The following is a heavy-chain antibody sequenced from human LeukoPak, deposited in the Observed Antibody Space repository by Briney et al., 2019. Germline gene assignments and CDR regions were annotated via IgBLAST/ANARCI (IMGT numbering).Heavy chain of an antibody. J-gene: IGHJ5*02. V-gene: IGHV1-46*01. Sequence: ASVKVSCKAPGYTFTSYYMHWVRQAPGQGLESMGIINPSGGSTSYAQKFQGRVTMTRDMSTSTVYMELSSLRSEDTAVYYCARGKAVPAAPGLSWFDPWGQGTLVTVSS. CDR3: ARGKAVPAAPGLSWFDP. D-gene: IGHD2-2*01. CDR2: INPSGGST. CDR1: GYTFTSYY.